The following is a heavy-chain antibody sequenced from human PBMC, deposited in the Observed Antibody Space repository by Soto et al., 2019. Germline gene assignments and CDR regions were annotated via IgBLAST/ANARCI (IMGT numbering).Heavy chain of an antibody. J-gene: IGHJ4*02. CDR2: IFHSGTT. CDR1: GYSISSGYQ. V-gene: IGHV4-38-2*01. D-gene: IGHD6-25*01. CDR3: SSAVDY. Sequence: PSETLSLTCAVSGYSISSGYQWGWIRQPPGKGLEWIGNIFHSGTTSYNPSLKSRVTVSVDTSKNQISLNLTSVTAADTAIYYCSSAVDYWGQGTLVTVPS.